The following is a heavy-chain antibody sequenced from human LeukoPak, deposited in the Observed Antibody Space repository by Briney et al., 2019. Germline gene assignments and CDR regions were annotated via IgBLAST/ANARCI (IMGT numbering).Heavy chain of an antibody. Sequence: SVKVSCKASGGTFSSYAISXVXXAPGXGXXXXXXXXPILGIANYAQKFQGRVTIXADKSTSTAYMELSSLRSEDTAVYYCARHMAVAGDNNGGYFDYWGQGTLVTVSS. CDR1: GGTFSSYA. CDR2: XXPILGIA. J-gene: IGHJ4*02. CDR3: ARHMAVAGDNNGGYFDY. D-gene: IGHD6-19*01. V-gene: IGHV1-69*10.